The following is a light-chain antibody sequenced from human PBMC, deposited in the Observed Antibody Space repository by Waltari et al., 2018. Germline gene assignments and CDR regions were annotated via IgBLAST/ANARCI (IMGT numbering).Light chain of an antibody. J-gene: IGLJ1*01. V-gene: IGLV1-51*01. CDR2: DND. CDR1: SSNIGRNY. Sequence: QSVLTQPPSVSAAPGQKVTISCSGGSSNIGRNYVSWYQQAPGTAPKLLIYDNDRRPSGITDRVSGSKSGTSATLGLTGLQTGDEADYYCAVWDTSLSAYVFGPGTKVTVL. CDR3: AVWDTSLSAYV.